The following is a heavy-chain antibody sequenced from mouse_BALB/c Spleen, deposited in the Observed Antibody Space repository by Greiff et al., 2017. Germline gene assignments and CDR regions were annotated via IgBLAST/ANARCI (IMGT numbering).Heavy chain of an antibody. CDR2: INPGSGGT. Sequence: QVHVKQSGAELVRPGTSVKVSCKASGYAFTNYLIEWVKQRPGQGLEWIGVINPGSGGTNYNEKFKGKATLTADKSSSTAYMQLSSLTSDDSAVYFCARSDYYGSMGDYWGQGTSVTVSS. J-gene: IGHJ4*01. CDR3: ARSDYYGSMGDY. CDR1: GYAFTNYL. D-gene: IGHD1-1*01. V-gene: IGHV1-54*01.